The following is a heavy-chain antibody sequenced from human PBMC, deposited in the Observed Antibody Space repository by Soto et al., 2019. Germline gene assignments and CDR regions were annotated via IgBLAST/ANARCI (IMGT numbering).Heavy chain of an antibody. CDR2: MNPNTGNT. J-gene: IGHJ4*02. V-gene: IGHV1-8*01. D-gene: IGHD6-25*01. Sequence: QVQLVQSGAEVKKPGASVKVSCKASGYTFATYDFAWVRQATGQGREWMGWMNPNTGNTGYAQAFRGRVTMTRNTSITTAYMDLSSLRSEDTAVYFCARRKERSGPYYLDYWGQGTLVTVSS. CDR3: ARRKERSGPYYLDY. CDR1: GYTFATYD.